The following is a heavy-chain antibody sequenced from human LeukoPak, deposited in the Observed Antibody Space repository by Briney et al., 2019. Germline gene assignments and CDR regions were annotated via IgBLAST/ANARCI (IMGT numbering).Heavy chain of an antibody. CDR2: ISTSGSTI. J-gene: IGHJ4*02. CDR3: AKDAVRREPRLFDY. CDR1: GFTFSSYS. V-gene: IGHV3-48*04. Sequence: GGSLRLSCADSGFTFSSYSMNWVRQAPGKGLDWVSYISTSGSTIYYADSVKGRFTISRDNAKNSLYLQMNSLRAEDTAVYYCAKDAVRREPRLFDYWGQGTLVTVSS.